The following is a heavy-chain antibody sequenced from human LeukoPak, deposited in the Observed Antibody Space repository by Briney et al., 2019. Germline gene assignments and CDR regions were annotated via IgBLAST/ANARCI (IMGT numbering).Heavy chain of an antibody. J-gene: IGHJ4*01. V-gene: IGHV3-7*01. D-gene: IGHD2-15*01. CDR3: ARYRGSYNLTTPRLDY. CDR2: IAEDGGHT. CDR1: GFTFKTFW. Sequence: GGSLRLSCVASGFTFKTFWMSWLRQAPGKGLEWVANIAEDGGHTHYVDSVKDRFTISRDNAKNSLFLQMTSLGVEDTAVYFCARYRGSYNLTTPRLDYWGHGTLVTVSS.